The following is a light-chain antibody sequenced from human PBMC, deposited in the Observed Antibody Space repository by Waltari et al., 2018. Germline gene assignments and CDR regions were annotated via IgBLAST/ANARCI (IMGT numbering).Light chain of an antibody. J-gene: IGKJ2*01. CDR2: DAS. CDR1: QSVSSSY. Sequence: EIVLTQSPATLSLSPGERATLPCRASQSVSSSYLAWYQQKPGLAPRLLIYDASSRATGIPDRFSGSGSGTDFTLTISRLEPEDFAVYYCQQYGSSPYTFGQGTKMEIK. CDR3: QQYGSSPYT. V-gene: IGKV3D-20*01.